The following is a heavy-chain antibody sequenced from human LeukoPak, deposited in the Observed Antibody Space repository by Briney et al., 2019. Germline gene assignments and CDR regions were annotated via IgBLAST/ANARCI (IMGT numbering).Heavy chain of an antibody. CDR2: IYSGGST. D-gene: IGHD6-19*01. CDR3: ARVSSSGWRSFDD. V-gene: IGHV3-53*01. J-gene: IGHJ4*02. Sequence: GGSLRLSCAASGFSVNNNYLTWVRQAPGKGLDWVSLIYSGGSTYYADSVKGRFTISRDNSKNTLYLQMNSLRAEDTAVYYCARVSSSGWRSFDDWGQGTLVTVSS. CDR1: GFSVNNNY.